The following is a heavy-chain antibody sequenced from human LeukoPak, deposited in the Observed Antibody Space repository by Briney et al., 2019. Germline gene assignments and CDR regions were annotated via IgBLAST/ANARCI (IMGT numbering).Heavy chain of an antibody. V-gene: IGHV3-74*01. J-gene: IGHJ4*02. D-gene: IGHD3-22*01. CDR3: ARDSTMIVVGLIDY. Sequence: PGGSLRLSCAASGFTFSSYWMYWVRQAPGKGLVWVSRINSDGSSTNSAASVKGRFTISRDNAKNTLYLQMNSLRAEDTAVYYCARDSTMIVVGLIDYWGQGTLVTVSS. CDR1: GFTFSSYW. CDR2: INSDGSST.